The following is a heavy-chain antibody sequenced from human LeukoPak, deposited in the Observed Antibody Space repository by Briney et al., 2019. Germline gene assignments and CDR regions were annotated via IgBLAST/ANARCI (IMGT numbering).Heavy chain of an antibody. V-gene: IGHV3-66*01. Sequence: ETLSLTCSVSGGSISSSVWWSWVRQPPGKGLEWVSVIYSGGSTYYADSVKGRFTISRDNSKNTLYLQMNSLRAEDTAVYYCARVRYDSSGYYHYYYGMDVWGQGTTVTVSS. CDR2: IYSGGST. CDR1: GGSISSSVW. D-gene: IGHD3-22*01. CDR3: ARVRYDSSGYYHYYYGMDV. J-gene: IGHJ6*02.